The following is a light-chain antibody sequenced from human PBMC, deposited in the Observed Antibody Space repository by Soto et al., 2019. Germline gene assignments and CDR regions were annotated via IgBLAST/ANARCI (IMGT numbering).Light chain of an antibody. CDR2: EVT. J-gene: IGLJ2*01. CDR1: SSDVGSYNF. Sequence: QSVLTQPASVSGSPGQSITISCTGTSSDVGSYNFVSWYQQHPGKAPKLIIYEVTNRPSGVSNRFSGSKSGSTASLTISGLQAEDEADYFCSSYTSSPSLIFGGGTQLTVL. V-gene: IGLV2-14*01. CDR3: SSYTSSPSLI.